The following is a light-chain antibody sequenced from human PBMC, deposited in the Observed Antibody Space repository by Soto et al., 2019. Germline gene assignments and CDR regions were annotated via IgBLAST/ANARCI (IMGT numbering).Light chain of an antibody. CDR1: SSNIGAGFD. V-gene: IGLV1-40*01. CDR3: QSYDSSLSGVV. J-gene: IGLJ3*02. CDR2: GNN. Sequence: VLTQAPSVSGAPGQRVAISCTGSSSNIGAGFDVQWYQQFPRTAPKLLIYGNNNRPSGVPDRFSGSKSGASASLAITGLQAEDEADYYCQSYDSSLSGVVFGGGTKLTVL.